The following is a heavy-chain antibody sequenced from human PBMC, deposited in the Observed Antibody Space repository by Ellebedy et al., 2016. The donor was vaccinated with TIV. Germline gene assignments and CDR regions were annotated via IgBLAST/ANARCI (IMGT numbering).Heavy chain of an antibody. D-gene: IGHD3-10*01. CDR3: AASGEFGELFEAY. CDR1: GASMDSYH. V-gene: IGHV4-4*07. Sequence: HPSETLSLTCIVSGASMDSYHWSWIRQPAGQGLEWIGRIYASGTTNYKPSLKGRVTMSIDTSKKQFSLKMSSVTAADTAVYYGAASGEFGELFEAYWGQGTLVSVSS. CDR2: IYASGTT. J-gene: IGHJ4*02.